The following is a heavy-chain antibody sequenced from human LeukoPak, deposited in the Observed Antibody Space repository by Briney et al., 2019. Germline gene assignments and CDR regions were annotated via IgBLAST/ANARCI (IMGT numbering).Heavy chain of an antibody. V-gene: IGHV3-66*02. Sequence: GGSLRLSCAASGFTVSNNYMSWVRQAPGKGLEWVSIIYSGGSTYYADSVKGRFTISRDNSKNTLHLQMNSLRPEDTAVYYCAELAGRYYDTSAYYHWGQGTLVTVSS. CDR3: AELAGRYYDTSAYYH. D-gene: IGHD3-22*01. CDR2: IYSGGST. CDR1: GFTVSNNY. J-gene: IGHJ5*02.